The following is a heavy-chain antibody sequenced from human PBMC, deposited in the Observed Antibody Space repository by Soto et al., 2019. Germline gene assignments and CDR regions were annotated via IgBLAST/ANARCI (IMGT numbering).Heavy chain of an antibody. J-gene: IGHJ5*02. CDR2: IYPGDSDT. D-gene: IGHD4-17*01. CDR3: ARHPDGYDYGDPGWFEP. CDR1: GYSFTSHW. Sequence: LGESLKISCKGSGYSFTSHWIGWVRQMPGKGLEWMWIIYPGDSDTRYSPSFQGQVTISADKSISTAYLQWSSLKASDTAMYYCARHPDGYDYGDPGWFEPWGQGTLVTVSS. V-gene: IGHV5-51*01.